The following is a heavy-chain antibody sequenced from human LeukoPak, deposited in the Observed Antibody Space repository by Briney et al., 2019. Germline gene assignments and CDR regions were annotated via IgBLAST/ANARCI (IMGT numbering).Heavy chain of an antibody. CDR3: TAYDYGDYAFFYYYYGMDV. CDR1: GFTFGDYA. D-gene: IGHD4-17*01. J-gene: IGHJ6*02. CDR2: IRNKAYGGTT. V-gene: IGHV3-49*04. Sequence: GGSLRLSCTASGFTFGDYAMSWVRQAPGKGLEWVGFIRNKAYGGTTEYAASVKGRFTISRDDSKSIAYLQMNSLKTEDTAVYYCTAYDYGDYAFFYYYYGMDVWGQGTTVTVSS.